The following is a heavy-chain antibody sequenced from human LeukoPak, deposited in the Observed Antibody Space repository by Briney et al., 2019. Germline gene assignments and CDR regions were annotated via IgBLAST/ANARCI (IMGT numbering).Heavy chain of an antibody. Sequence: GASVKVSCKTSGYTFTSHYMHWVRQAPGQGLEWMGIINPSGGSTSYAQKFQGRVTVTRDTSTTTVYMELSSLRSEDTAVYYCARGFAARPLDYWGLGTLVTVSS. V-gene: IGHV1-46*01. J-gene: IGHJ4*02. CDR1: GYTFTSHY. CDR2: INPSGGST. D-gene: IGHD6-6*01. CDR3: ARGFAARPLDY.